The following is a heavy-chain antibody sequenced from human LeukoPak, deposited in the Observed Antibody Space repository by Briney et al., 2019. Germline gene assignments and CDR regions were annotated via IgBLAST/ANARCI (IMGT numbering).Heavy chain of an antibody. V-gene: IGHV5-51*01. CDR1: GYSFTSYW. J-gene: IGHJ2*01. CDR2: IYPGDSDT. Sequence: GESLKISCKGSGYSFTSYWIGWVRQMPGKGLEWMGIIYPGDSDTRYSPSFQGQVTISADKSISTAYLQWSSLKASDTATYYCARQAYCSSTSCYFYFDLWGRGTLVTVSS. D-gene: IGHD2-2*01. CDR3: ARQAYCSSTSCYFYFDL.